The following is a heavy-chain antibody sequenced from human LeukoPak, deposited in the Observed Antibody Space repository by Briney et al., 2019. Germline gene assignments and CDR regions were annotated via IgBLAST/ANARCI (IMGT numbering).Heavy chain of an antibody. D-gene: IGHD5-18*01. CDR3: ASSVDTAMVRAFDI. Sequence: GGSLRLSCAASGFTFSSYAMHWVRQAPGKGLEWVAVISYDGSNKYYADSVKGRFTISRDNSKNTLYLQMSSLRAEDTAVYYCASSVDTAMVRAFDIWGQGTMVTVSS. V-gene: IGHV3-30-3*01. CDR2: ISYDGSNK. CDR1: GFTFSSYA. J-gene: IGHJ3*02.